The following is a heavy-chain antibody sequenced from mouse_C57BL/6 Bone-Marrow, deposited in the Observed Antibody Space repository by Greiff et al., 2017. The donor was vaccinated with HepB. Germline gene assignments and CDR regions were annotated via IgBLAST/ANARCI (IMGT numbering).Heavy chain of an antibody. Sequence: QVQLQQPGAELVKPGASVKLSCKASGYTFTSYWMHWVKQRPGRGLEWIGRIDPNSGGTKYNEKFKSKTTLTVDKPPSTAYMQLSSRPSEDAAVCYGAGWQLRLRYFDVWGKGTTVTVSS. D-gene: IGHD3-2*02. J-gene: IGHJ1*03. V-gene: IGHV1-72*01. CDR1: GYTFTSYW. CDR3: AGWQLRLRYFDV. CDR2: IDPNSGGT.